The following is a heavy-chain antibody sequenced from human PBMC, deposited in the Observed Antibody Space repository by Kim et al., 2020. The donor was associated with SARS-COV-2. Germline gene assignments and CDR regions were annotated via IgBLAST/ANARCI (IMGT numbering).Heavy chain of an antibody. D-gene: IGHD1-26*01. Sequence: SETLSLTCIVSGDSINNYYWSWIRQPAGKGLEWIGRIYTSGNTNYNPSLKSRVTMSVDSFRNQFSLKLSSVTAADTAVYCCARGIRGFSSEWEEALDIWG. V-gene: IGHV4-4*07. CDR3: ARGIRGFSSEWEEALDI. CDR1: GDSINNYY. J-gene: IGHJ3*02. CDR2: IYTSGNT.